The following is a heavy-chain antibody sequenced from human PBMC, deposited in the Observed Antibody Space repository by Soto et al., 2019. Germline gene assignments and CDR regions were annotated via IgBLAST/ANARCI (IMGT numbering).Heavy chain of an antibody. CDR2: ISSSSSYI. Sequence: PGESLRLSCAASGFTFSSYSMNWVRQAPGKGLEWVSSISSSSSYIYYADSVKGRFTISRDNAKNSLYLQMNSLRAEDTAVYYCARGGVVVVPAAPGWFDPWGQGTLVTAPQ. J-gene: IGHJ5*02. D-gene: IGHD2-2*01. CDR3: ARGGVVVVPAAPGWFDP. V-gene: IGHV3-21*01. CDR1: GFTFSSYS.